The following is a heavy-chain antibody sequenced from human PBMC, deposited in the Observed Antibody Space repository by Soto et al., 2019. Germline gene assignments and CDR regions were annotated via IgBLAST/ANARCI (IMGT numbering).Heavy chain of an antibody. J-gene: IGHJ3*02. CDR1: GFTFSSYA. CDR3: ARERRDYYDSSGAFDI. CDR2: ISYDGSNK. D-gene: IGHD3-22*01. V-gene: IGHV3-30-3*01. Sequence: GGSLRLSCAASGFTFSSYAMHWVRQAPGKGLEWVAVISYDGSNKYYADSVKGRFTISRDNSKNTLYLQMNSLRAEDTAVYYCARERRDYYDSSGAFDIWGQGTMVTVSS.